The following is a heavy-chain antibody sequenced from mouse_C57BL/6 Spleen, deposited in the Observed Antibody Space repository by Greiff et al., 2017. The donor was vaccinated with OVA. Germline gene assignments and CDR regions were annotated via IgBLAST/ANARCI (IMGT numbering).Heavy chain of an antibody. CDR3: ARQVTTVVGGYFDV. J-gene: IGHJ1*03. D-gene: IGHD1-1*01. Sequence: VQLQQPGAELVRPGTSVKLSCKASGYTFTSYWMHWVKQRPGQGLEWIGVIDPSDSYTNYNQKFKGKATLTVDTSSSTAYMQLSSLTSEDSAVYYCARQVTTVVGGYFDVWGTGTTVTVSS. CDR2: IDPSDSYT. V-gene: IGHV1-59*01. CDR1: GYTFTSYW.